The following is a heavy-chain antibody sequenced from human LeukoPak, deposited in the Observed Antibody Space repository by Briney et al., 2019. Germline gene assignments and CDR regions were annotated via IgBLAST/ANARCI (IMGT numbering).Heavy chain of an antibody. CDR2: IRSKAYGETA. J-gene: IGHJ4*02. D-gene: IGHD1-1*01. CDR1: GFTVSSNY. V-gene: IGHV3-49*04. CDR3: TRDRGAYNLYDY. Sequence: GGSLRLSCAASGFTVSSNYMSWVRQAPGKGLEWVGFIRSKAYGETADYAASVKGRFTISRDDSKAIAYLQMNSLKTEDTAVYHCTRDRGAYNLYDYWGQGTLVTVSS.